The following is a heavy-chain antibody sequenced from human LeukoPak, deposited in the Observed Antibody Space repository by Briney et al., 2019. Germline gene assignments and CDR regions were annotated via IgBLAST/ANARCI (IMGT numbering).Heavy chain of an antibody. V-gene: IGHV1-46*01. CDR3: ARDSGIGGNSNWYFDL. CDR1: GGTFSSYA. Sequence: ASVKVSCKASGGTFSSYAISWVRQAPGQGLEWMGIINPSGGSTSYAQKFQGRVTMTRDTSTSTVYMELSSLRSEDTAVYYCARDSGIGGNSNWYFDLWGRGTLVTVSS. J-gene: IGHJ2*01. CDR2: INPSGGST. D-gene: IGHD4-23*01.